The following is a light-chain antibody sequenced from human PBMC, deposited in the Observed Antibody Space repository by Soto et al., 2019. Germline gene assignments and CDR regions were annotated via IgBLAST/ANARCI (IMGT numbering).Light chain of an antibody. CDR2: DGS. CDR1: QSVSSSY. Sequence: EIVLTQSPGTLSLSPGERATLSCRASQSVSSSYLAWYQQKAGLAPRLLIYDGSSRASGIPDRFSGSGSGTDFTLTIGRLEPEDFALYYCQQYDNSAPLSFGGGTKVEMK. J-gene: IGKJ4*01. CDR3: QQYDNSAPLS. V-gene: IGKV3D-20*01.